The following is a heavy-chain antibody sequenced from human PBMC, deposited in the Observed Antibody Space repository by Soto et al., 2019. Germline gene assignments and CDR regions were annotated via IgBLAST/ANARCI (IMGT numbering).Heavy chain of an antibody. CDR1: GFTFSNAW. Sequence: EVQLVESGGGLVKPGGSLRLSCAASGFTFSNAWMNWVRQAPGKGLEWVGRIKSKTDGGTTDYAAPVKGRFTISRDDSKDTLYLQMNSLKTEDTAVYYCTTHPTKALVYCSGGSCYSDFDYWGQGTLVTVSS. CDR2: IKSKTDGGTT. CDR3: TTHPTKALVYCSGGSCYSDFDY. D-gene: IGHD2-15*01. J-gene: IGHJ4*02. V-gene: IGHV3-15*07.